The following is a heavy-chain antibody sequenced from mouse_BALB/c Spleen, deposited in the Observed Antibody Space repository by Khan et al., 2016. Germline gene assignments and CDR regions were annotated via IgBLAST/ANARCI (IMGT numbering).Heavy chain of an antibody. CDR1: GFDFSRYW. D-gene: IGHD1-2*01. Sequence: EVKLLESGGGLVQPGGSLKLSCAASGFDFSRYWMSWVRQAPGKGLEWIGEINPDSSTINYTQSLTDKFIISRDHAKNTLCRQMSKVRSEDTALYYCARHHYYGWCAYWGQGTLFTVSA. CDR2: INPDSSTI. J-gene: IGHJ3*01. CDR3: ARHHYYGWCAY. V-gene: IGHV4-1*02.